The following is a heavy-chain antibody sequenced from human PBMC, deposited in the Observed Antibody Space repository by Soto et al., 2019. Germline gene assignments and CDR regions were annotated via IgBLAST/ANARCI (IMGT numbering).Heavy chain of an antibody. D-gene: IGHD1-26*01. CDR1: GFSFSSFA. CDR3: AKGVELDV. CDR2: IGDSGAST. Sequence: EVLLLESGGGLVQPGGSLRLSCEASGFSFSSFAMNWVRQAPGKGLGWVSAIGDSGASTYYADSVKGRFTISRDNSRNTLYLQRNSLRAEDTAVYYCAKGVELDVWGNGTTVTVSS. V-gene: IGHV3-23*01. J-gene: IGHJ6*04.